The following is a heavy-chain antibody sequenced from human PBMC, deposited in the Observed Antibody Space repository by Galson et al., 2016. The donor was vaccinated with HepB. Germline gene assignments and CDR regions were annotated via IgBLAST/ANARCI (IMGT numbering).Heavy chain of an antibody. V-gene: IGHV3-33*01. CDR3: ARDLNTAVFNVANFDN. D-gene: IGHD6-19*01. Sequence: SLRLSCAASGFTFSRYGMHWVRQAPGKGLECVAVIWHDGNNKYYADSVKGRFTIARDNSQSTLYLQMNSLRAEDTALYYCARDLNTAVFNVANFDNWGQGTLVTVSS. J-gene: IGHJ4*02. CDR2: IWHDGNNK. CDR1: GFTFSRYG.